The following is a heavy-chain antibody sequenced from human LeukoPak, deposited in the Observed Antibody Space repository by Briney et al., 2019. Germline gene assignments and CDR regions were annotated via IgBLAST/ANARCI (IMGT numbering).Heavy chain of an antibody. Sequence: PGGSLRLSCAASGFTFSSYSMNWVRQAPGKGLEWVSYISSSSSTIYYADSVKGRFTISRDNAKNSLYLQMNSLRAEDTAVYYCARPPKMFGALYDAFDIWGQGTMVTVSS. V-gene: IGHV3-48*04. CDR3: ARPPKMFGALYDAFDI. J-gene: IGHJ3*02. D-gene: IGHD3-10*02. CDR2: ISSSSSTI. CDR1: GFTFSSYS.